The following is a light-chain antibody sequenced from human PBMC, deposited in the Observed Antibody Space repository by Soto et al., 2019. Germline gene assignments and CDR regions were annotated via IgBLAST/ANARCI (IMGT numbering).Light chain of an antibody. Sequence: DIQMTQSPSTLSASVGDRVTITCRASQSISTWLAWYQQKPGKAPKALIYDVSSLESGVPSRFSGSGSGTEFTLTISSLQPDDFATYYCQHYTLYSASFGPGTKVDI. J-gene: IGKJ3*01. CDR1: QSISTW. CDR3: QHYTLYSAS. CDR2: DVS. V-gene: IGKV1-5*01.